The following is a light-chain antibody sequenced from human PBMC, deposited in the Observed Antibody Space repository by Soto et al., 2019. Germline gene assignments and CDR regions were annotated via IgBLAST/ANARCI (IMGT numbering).Light chain of an antibody. Sequence: EIVMTQYPATLSVSPGVRATLSCRASQSVSSNLAWYQQKPGQAPMLLIYGASTRATGIPDRFSGSGSGTEFTLTISSLQSEDCAVYYCQQYNNWPPYTFGQGTKLEIK. V-gene: IGKV3-15*01. CDR3: QQYNNWPPYT. CDR1: QSVSSN. J-gene: IGKJ2*01. CDR2: GAS.